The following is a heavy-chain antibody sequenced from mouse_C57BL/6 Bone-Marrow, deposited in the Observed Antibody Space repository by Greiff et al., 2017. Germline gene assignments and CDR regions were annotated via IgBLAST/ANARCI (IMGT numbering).Heavy chain of an antibody. CDR1: GYTFTDYE. D-gene: IGHD1-2*01. J-gene: IGHJ4*01. Sequence: QVQLQQSGAELVRPGASVTLSCKASGYTFTDYEMHWVKQTPVHGLEWIGAIDPETGGTAYNQKFKGKAILTADKSSSTAYMELRSLTSEDSAVYYCARSKLRRAMDYWGQGTSVTVSS. CDR2: IDPETGGT. V-gene: IGHV1-15*01. CDR3: ARSKLRRAMDY.